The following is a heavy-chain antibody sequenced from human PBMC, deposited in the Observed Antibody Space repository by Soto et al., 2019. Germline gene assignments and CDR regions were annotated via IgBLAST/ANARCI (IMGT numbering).Heavy chain of an antibody. Sequence: PGESLKISCKASGYSFTSYWIGWVRQMPGKGLEWMGIIYPGDSDTRYSPSLQGQVTISADKSINTAYLQWSSLKASDTAMYYCARRDYYDSTGYNRGFDVWGQGTTVTVS. D-gene: IGHD3-22*01. CDR3: ARRDYYDSTGYNRGFDV. V-gene: IGHV5-51*01. CDR2: IYPGDSDT. CDR1: GYSFTSYW. J-gene: IGHJ6*02.